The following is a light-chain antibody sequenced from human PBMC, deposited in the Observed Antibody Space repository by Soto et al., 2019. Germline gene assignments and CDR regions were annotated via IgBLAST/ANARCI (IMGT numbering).Light chain of an antibody. Sequence: QSVLTQPASVSGSPGQSITISCTGTSSDVGGYNYVSWYQHHPGKAPKLMIYDVSDRPSGVSNRFSGSKSGNTASLTISGLQAEDEADYYCSSYTSGSTPYVFVTGTKVTVL. J-gene: IGLJ1*01. CDR2: DVS. CDR3: SSYTSGSTPYV. CDR1: SSDVGGYNY. V-gene: IGLV2-14*03.